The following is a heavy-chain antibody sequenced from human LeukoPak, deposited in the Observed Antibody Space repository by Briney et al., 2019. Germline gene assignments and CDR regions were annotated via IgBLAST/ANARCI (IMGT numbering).Heavy chain of an antibody. D-gene: IGHD4-17*01. J-gene: IGHJ4*02. CDR2: INHSGST. CDR1: GGSFSGYY. Sequence: SETLSLTCAVYGGSFSGYYWSWIRQPPGKWLEWIGEINHSGSTNYNPSLKSRVTISVDTSKNQFSLKLSSVTAADTAVYYCARNYGDCDFDYWGQGTLVTVSS. V-gene: IGHV4-34*01. CDR3: ARNYGDCDFDY.